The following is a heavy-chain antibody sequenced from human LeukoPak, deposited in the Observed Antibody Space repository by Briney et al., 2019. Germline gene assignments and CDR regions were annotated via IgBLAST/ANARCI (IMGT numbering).Heavy chain of an antibody. J-gene: IGHJ4*02. Sequence: GASVKVSCKASGYTFTSYDINWVRQATGQGLEWMGWMSPNSGDTGYAQKFQGRVTMTRNTSISTAYLGLSSLRSEDTAMYYCARPSYGGPRGERNPGDYWGQGTLVTVSS. V-gene: IGHV1-8*02. CDR2: MSPNSGDT. CDR3: ARPSYGGPRGERNPGDY. CDR1: GYTFTSYD. D-gene: IGHD4-23*01.